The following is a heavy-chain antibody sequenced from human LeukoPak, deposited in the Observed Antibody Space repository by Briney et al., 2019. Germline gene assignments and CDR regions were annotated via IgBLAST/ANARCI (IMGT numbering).Heavy chain of an antibody. CDR1: GFACSSYS. Sequence: GGSLRLSCAASGFACSSYSMNWVRQAPGKGLEWVSSISSSSSYIYYADSVEGRFTISRDNAKNSLYLQMNSLRAEDAAVYYCARDRSLDYWGQGTLVTVSS. J-gene: IGHJ4*02. CDR2: ISSSSSYI. CDR3: ARDRSLDY. V-gene: IGHV3-21*01.